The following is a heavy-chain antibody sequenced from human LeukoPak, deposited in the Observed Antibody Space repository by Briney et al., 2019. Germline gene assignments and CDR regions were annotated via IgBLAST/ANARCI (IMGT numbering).Heavy chain of an antibody. V-gene: IGHV5-51*01. Sequence: RLGESLKISCKTSGYTFTTYWIAWVRQMPGKGLEWMGIIYPDDSDMRYSPSFQGQVTISADKSISTAYLQWSSLKASDTAMYYCARQGRSVPAAANYWGQGTLVTVSS. CDR3: ARQGRSVPAAANY. CDR1: GYTFTTYW. D-gene: IGHD2-15*01. CDR2: IYPDDSDM. J-gene: IGHJ4*02.